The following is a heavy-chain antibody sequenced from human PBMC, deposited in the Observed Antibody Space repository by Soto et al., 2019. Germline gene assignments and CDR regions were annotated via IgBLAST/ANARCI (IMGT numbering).Heavy chain of an antibody. CDR3: ARQRQPYINSQVVWFGP. V-gene: IGHV4-31*03. Sequence: SETLSLTCTVSGGSISSGGYYRSWIRQYPGKGLEWIGNIFYSGTTSYNPSLKSRVAISIDTSKNQFSLKLSSVTAADTAVYYCARQRQPYINSQVVWFGPWGQGTLVTVSS. CDR1: GGSISSGGYY. CDR2: IFYSGTT. D-gene: IGHD4-4*01. J-gene: IGHJ5*02.